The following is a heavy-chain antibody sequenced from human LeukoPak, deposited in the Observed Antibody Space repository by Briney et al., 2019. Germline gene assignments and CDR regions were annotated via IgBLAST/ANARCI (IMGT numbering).Heavy chain of an antibody. CDR2: INPSGGST. CDR3: ARVGYDSSGYYPVEY. V-gene: IGHV1-46*01. Sequence: GASVKVSCKASGYTFSGYYLHWVRQAPGQGLEWMGIINPSGGSTSYAQKFQGRVTMTRDTSTSTVYMELSSLRSEDTAVYYCARVGYDSSGYYPVEYWGQGTLVTVSS. CDR1: GYTFSGYY. D-gene: IGHD3-22*01. J-gene: IGHJ4*02.